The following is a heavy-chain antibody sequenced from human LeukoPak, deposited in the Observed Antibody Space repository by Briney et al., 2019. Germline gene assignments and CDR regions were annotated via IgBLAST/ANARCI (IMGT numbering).Heavy chain of an antibody. CDR2: IIPIFGTA. CDR1: GGTFSSYA. Sequence: ASVKVSCKASGGTFSSYAISWVRQAPGQGLEWMGGIIPIFGTANYAQKFQGRVTITADESTSTAYMELSSLRSEDTAVYYCARGRQQLASSTDYWGQGTLVAVSS. V-gene: IGHV1-69*13. D-gene: IGHD6-13*01. J-gene: IGHJ4*02. CDR3: ARGRQQLASSTDY.